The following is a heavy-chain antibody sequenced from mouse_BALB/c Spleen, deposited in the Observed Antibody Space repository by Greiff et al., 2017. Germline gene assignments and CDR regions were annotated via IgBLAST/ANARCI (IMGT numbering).Heavy chain of an antibody. D-gene: IGHD2-4*01. V-gene: IGHV14-4*02. CDR3: IDYAESY. CDR2: IDTENGAT. CDR1: GFNIKDYY. J-gene: IGHJ3*01. Sequence: EVKLVESGAELVRSGASVKLSCTASGFNIKDYYMHWVKQRPEQGLEWIGWIDTENGATEYAPKFQGKATMTADTSSNTAYLQLSSLTSEDTAVYYCIDYAESYWGQGTLVTVSA.